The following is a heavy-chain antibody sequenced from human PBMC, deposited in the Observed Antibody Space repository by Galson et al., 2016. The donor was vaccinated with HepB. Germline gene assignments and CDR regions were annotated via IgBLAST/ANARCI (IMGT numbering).Heavy chain of an antibody. CDR3: AKDGAIYGSCTSTSCSSYSDY. CDR2: ISSYTGTT. CDR1: GFTFSNYA. D-gene: IGHD2-2*01. V-gene: IGHV3-23*01. J-gene: IGHJ4*02. Sequence: SLRLSCAASGFTFSNYAMSWVRQAPGKGLEWVSVISSYTGTTDYADSVKGRFTISRDNSKNTLFLQMNSLRAEHTAIYYCAKDGAIYGSCTSTSCSSYSDYWGQGTLVTVSS.